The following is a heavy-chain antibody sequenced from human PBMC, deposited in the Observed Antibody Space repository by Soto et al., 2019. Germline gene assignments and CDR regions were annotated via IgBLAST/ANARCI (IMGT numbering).Heavy chain of an antibody. D-gene: IGHD3-10*01. Sequence: GGSLRLSCAASGFTFSSYAMSWVRQAPGKGLEWVSAISGSGGSTYYADSVKGRFTISRDNSKNTLYLQMNSLRAEDTAVYYCAKGKTYYYGSGELSGYWGQGTLVTVSS. CDR1: GFTFSSYA. CDR3: AKGKTYYYGSGELSGY. CDR2: ISGSGGST. V-gene: IGHV3-23*01. J-gene: IGHJ4*02.